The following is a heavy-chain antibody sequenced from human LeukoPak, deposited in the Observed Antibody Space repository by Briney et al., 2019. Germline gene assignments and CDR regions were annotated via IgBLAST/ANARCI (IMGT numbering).Heavy chain of an antibody. D-gene: IGHD5-24*01. CDR2: IRNDGSNK. CDR1: GFTFSSYG. J-gene: IGHJ4*02. Sequence: PGGSLRLSCAASGFTFSSYGMHWVRQARGKGLEGVAFIRNDGSNKYYADSVKGRFTISRDNSKNTLYLQMNSLRAEDTAVFYCAKDQRWLQLGSFDYWGQGALVTVSS. V-gene: IGHV3-30*02. CDR3: AKDQRWLQLGSFDY.